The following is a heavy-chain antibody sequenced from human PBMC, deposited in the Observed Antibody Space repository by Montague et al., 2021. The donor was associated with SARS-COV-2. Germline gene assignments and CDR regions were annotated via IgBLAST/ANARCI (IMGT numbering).Heavy chain of an antibody. D-gene: IGHD6-13*01. J-gene: IGHJ4*02. CDR2: TYYRSKWYY. CDR3: AGNHRYSLSWSFDY. Sequence: CAISGDSVSSNTAAWNWTRQSPSRGLEWLGRTYYRSKWYYDYAVSVKSRMTISPDTSKNQISLQLSSVTPEDRAVYYCAGNHRYSLSWSFDYWGQGTLVTVSS. CDR1: GDSVSSNTAA. V-gene: IGHV6-1*01.